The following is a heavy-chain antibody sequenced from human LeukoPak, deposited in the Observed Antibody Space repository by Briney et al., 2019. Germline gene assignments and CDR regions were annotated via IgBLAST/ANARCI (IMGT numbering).Heavy chain of an antibody. CDR3: AAASAFSSSWRS. J-gene: IGHJ5*02. D-gene: IGHD6-13*01. CDR2: ITASDTTK. Sequence: PGGSLRLSCAASGLTFSSYNMNRVRQAPGKGPEWVAYITASDTTKYYVDSVKGRFTISRDNAKKSLFLQMNSLRAEDTAVYYCAAASAFSSSWRSWGQGTVV. CDR1: GLTFSSYN. V-gene: IGHV3-48*01.